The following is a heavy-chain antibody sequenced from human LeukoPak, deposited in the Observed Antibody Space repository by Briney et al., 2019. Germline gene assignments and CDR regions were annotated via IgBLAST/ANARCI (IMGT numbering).Heavy chain of an antibody. V-gene: IGHV4-59*08. CDR2: IYYSGST. CDR3: ARHGAPLGGKARSDFQH. CDR1: GGSISSYY. J-gene: IGHJ1*01. D-gene: IGHD4-23*01. Sequence: SETLSLTCTVSGGSISSYYWSWIRQPPGKGLEWIGYIYYSGSTTYNPSPKSRVTISVDTSKNQFSLKLSSVTAADTAVYYCARHGAPLGGKARSDFQHWGQGTLVTVSS.